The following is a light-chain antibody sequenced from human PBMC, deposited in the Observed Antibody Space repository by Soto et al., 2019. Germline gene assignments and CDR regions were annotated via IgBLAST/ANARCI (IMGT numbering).Light chain of an antibody. CDR1: QGISTY. Sequence: IQLTQSPSSLSASVGDRVTITCRASQGISTYLAWYQQKPGKAPKLLIYAASTLQSGVPSRFSGSGSGTDFTLTISSLQPEDFGTYYCQQLESYTEWTFGQGTKVDIK. V-gene: IGKV1-9*01. CDR3: QQLESYTEWT. CDR2: AAS. J-gene: IGKJ1*01.